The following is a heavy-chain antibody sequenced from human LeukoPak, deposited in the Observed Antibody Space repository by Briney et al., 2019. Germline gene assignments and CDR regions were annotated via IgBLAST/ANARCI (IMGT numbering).Heavy chain of an antibody. D-gene: IGHD1-26*01. V-gene: IGHV1-69*05. CDR1: GGTFSSYA. Sequence: SVKVSCKAFGGTFSSYAISWVRQAPGQGLEWMGRIIPIFGTANYAQKFQGRVTITTDESTSTAYMELSSLRSEDTAVYYCARDSLPRGSYHILDDDHDAFDIWGQGTMVTVSS. J-gene: IGHJ3*02. CDR2: IIPIFGTA. CDR3: ARDSLPRGSYHILDDDHDAFDI.